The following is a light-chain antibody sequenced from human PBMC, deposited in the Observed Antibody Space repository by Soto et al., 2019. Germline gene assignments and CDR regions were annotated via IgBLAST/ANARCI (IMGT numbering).Light chain of an antibody. CDR2: DAS. V-gene: IGKV3-11*01. CDR3: QQRSIWPIT. Sequence: EIVLTQSPATLSLSPGERATLSCRASQSVSSYLAWYQQKPGQAPRLLIYDASNRATGIPARFSGSGSGTDFTLTISSLEPEDFAVYYCQQRSIWPITLGQGTRLEIK. CDR1: QSVSSY. J-gene: IGKJ5*01.